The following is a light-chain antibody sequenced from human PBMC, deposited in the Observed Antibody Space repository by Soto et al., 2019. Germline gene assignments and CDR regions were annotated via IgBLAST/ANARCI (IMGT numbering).Light chain of an antibody. CDR2: LGS. CDR1: QSLLHSNGYNY. J-gene: IGKJ1*01. CDR3: MQALQTQWT. V-gene: IGKV2-28*01. Sequence: DIVMTQSPLSLPVTPGEPASISCRSSQSLLHSNGYNYLDWYLQKPEQSPQLLIYLGSNRASGVPDRFSGSGSGTDFTLKISRAEAEDVGVYYYMQALQTQWTFGQGTKVEIK.